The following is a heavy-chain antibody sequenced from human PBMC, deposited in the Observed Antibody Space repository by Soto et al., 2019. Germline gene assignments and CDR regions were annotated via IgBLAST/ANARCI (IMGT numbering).Heavy chain of an antibody. V-gene: IGHV1-2*02. CDR2: IDPRSGDR. J-gene: IGHJ4*02. D-gene: IGHD2-8*01. CDR1: GYTFTDLY. Sequence: QVQLVQSGAEVKKPGASVKVSCKPSGYTFTDLYIHWVRQAPGQGLEWMGWIDPRSGDRRDTQKFQGRVTMSRDTSASTVYMELSSLTSDDTAVYFCARDTYGPLDYWGQGTLVTVSS. CDR3: ARDTYGPLDY.